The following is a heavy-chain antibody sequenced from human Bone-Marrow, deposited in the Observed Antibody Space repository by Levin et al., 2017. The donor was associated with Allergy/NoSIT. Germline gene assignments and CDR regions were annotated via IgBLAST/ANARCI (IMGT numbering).Heavy chain of an antibody. D-gene: IGHD5-18*01. Sequence: PSETLSLTCTVSGGSVTTSSNNWNWIRQSPGKGLEWIGSVTYTGSSDHNPSLKSRDTILVDTSENQFSLKLSSVTAADTAVYYCARGAYSYGHYWFFDLWGRGILVTVSS. V-gene: IGHV4-61*01. CDR1: GGSVTTSSNN. J-gene: IGHJ2*01. CDR3: ARGAYSYGHYWFFDL. CDR2: VTYTGSS.